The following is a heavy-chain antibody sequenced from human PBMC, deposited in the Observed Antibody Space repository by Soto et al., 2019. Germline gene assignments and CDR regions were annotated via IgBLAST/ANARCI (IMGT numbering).Heavy chain of an antibody. V-gene: IGHV1-18*01. D-gene: IGHD6-13*01. Sequence: QVQLVQSGAEVKKPGASVKVSCKASGYTFTSYGISWVRQAPGQGLEWMGWISAYNGNTNYAQKLQGRVTMTTDTSTSTAYMELRSRRSDDTAVYYCARDRTVSSRGYYYYGMDVWGQGTTVTVSS. CDR2: ISAYNGNT. J-gene: IGHJ6*02. CDR1: GYTFTSYG. CDR3: ARDRTVSSRGYYYYGMDV.